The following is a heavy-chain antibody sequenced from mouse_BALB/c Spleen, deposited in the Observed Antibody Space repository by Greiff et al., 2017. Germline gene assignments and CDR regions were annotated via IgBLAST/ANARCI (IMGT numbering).Heavy chain of an antibody. J-gene: IGHJ3*01. CDR1: GFAFSRYW. D-gene: IGHD2-10*02. CDR2: INPDSSTI. V-gene: IGHV4-1*02. Sequence: VQLQQSGGGLVQPGGSLKLSCAASGFAFSRYWMSWVRQAPGKGLEWIGEINPDSSTINYTPSLKDKFIISRDNAKNTLYLQLRKVRSEDTALYDCARRRYGNYEAYWGQGTLGTVSA. CDR3: ARRRYGNYEAY.